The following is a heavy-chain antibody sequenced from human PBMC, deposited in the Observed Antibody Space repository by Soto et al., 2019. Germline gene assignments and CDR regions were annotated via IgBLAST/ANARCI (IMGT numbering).Heavy chain of an antibody. CDR3: AHRRVGLRSPWDLGVFDS. J-gene: IGHJ4*02. V-gene: IGHV2-5*02. CDR2: IYWDDDK. D-gene: IGHD3-16*01. Sequence: QITLKESGPMLVNPTQTLTLTCSFSGFSLSTNGVGVGWVRQPPGKALEWLALIYWDDDKRYSPSLKSKLAITKDTSKNQMVLTMTNMDPVDTATYYCAHRRVGLRSPWDLGVFDSWGQGTLVTVSS. CDR1: GFSLSTNGVG.